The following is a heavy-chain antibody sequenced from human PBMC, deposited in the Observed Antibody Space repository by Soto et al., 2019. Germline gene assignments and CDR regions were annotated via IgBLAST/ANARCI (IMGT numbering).Heavy chain of an antibody. V-gene: IGHV1-69*08. CDR1: AGTFSSYT. CDR2: IIPILGIA. J-gene: IGHJ4*02. Sequence: QVQLVQSGAEVKKPGSSVKVSCKASAGTFSSYTISWVRQAPGQGLEWMGRIIPILGIANYAQKFQGRVTITADKTTSTAYMELSSLRAEDTAVYYCAREGASEESFSHLEDRGVDYWGQGTLVTDSS. D-gene: IGHD1-1*01. CDR3: AREGASEESFSHLEDRGVDY.